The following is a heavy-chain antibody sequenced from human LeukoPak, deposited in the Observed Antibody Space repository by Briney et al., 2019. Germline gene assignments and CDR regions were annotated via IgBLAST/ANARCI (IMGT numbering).Heavy chain of an antibody. CDR1: GGSISSYY. V-gene: IGHV4-59*01. CDR3: ARALDGDSSSWRDAFDI. D-gene: IGHD6-13*01. J-gene: IGHJ3*02. CDR2: IYYGGST. Sequence: PSETLSLTCTVSGGSISSYYWSWIRQPPGKGLEWIGYIYYGGSTNYNPSLKSRVTISVDTSKNQFSLKLSSVTAADTAVYYCARALDGDSSSWRDAFDIWGQGTMVTVSS.